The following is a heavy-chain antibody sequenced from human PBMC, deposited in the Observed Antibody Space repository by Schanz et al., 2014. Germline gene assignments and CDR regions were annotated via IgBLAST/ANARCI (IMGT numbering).Heavy chain of an antibody. Sequence: EVQLVESGGGLVKPGGSLRLSCAASGFTFGDYAMSWVRQAPGKGLLWVSSISGTGGDDTYYADSVKGRFTISRDNSKNTLFLQMNSLRVEDSAIYYCAKDISDTSGKDDYWGQGTLVTVSS. V-gene: IGHV3-23*04. CDR1: GFTFGDYA. CDR3: AKDISDTSGKDDY. D-gene: IGHD3-22*01. J-gene: IGHJ4*02. CDR2: ISGTGGDDT.